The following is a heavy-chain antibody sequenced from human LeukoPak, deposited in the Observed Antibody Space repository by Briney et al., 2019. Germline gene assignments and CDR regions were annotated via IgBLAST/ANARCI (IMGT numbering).Heavy chain of an antibody. Sequence: PGGSLRLSCAASGFTFSSYSMNWVRQAPGKGLEWVSSISSSSSYIYYADSVKGRFTISRDNAKNSLYLQMNSLRAEDTAVYYCARLSPASGVVVGFDYWGQGTLVTVSS. CDR1: GFTFSSYS. D-gene: IGHD3-22*01. CDR2: ISSSSSYI. J-gene: IGHJ4*02. V-gene: IGHV3-21*01. CDR3: ARLSPASGVVVGFDY.